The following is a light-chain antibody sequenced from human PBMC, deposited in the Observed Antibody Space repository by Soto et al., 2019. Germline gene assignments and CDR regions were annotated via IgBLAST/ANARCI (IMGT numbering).Light chain of an antibody. CDR2: EVS. Sequence: DIVMTHTPLSLSVTPGQSASISGKSIQSLLHSNGRTYLYWFLQKAGQPPQGLIYEVSNRFSGVPDRFSGSGSGTDFTLKISRVEAGDVGVYYCMQSIQLPFTFGPGTKVDIK. CDR3: MQSIQLPFT. CDR1: QSLLHSNGRTY. J-gene: IGKJ3*01. V-gene: IGKV2D-29*01.